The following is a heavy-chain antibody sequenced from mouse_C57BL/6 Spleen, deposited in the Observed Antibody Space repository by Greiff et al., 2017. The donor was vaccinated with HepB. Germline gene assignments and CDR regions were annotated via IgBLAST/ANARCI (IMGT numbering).Heavy chain of an antibody. CDR1: GFTFSDYG. Sequence: EVKLVESGGGLVKPGGSLKLSCAASGFTFSDYGMHWVRQAPEKGLEWVAYISSGSSTIYYADTVKGRFTISRDNAKNTLFLQMTSLRSEDTAMYYCARRATAVFDYWGQGTTLTVSS. D-gene: IGHD3-1*01. CDR3: ARRATAVFDY. CDR2: ISSGSSTI. J-gene: IGHJ2*01. V-gene: IGHV5-17*01.